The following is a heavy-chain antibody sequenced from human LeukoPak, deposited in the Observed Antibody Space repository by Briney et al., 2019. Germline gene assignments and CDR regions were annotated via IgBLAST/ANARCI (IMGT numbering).Heavy chain of an antibody. D-gene: IGHD3-10*01. J-gene: IGHJ4*02. V-gene: IGHV3-48*04. Sequence: GSLRLSCAASGFTFSSYSMNWVRPAPGKGLEWVSYINSSSSTIYYADSVKGRFTISRDNAKNSLYLQMNSLRAEDTAVYYCARVEGRYYGSGSYSAFDYWGQGTLVTVSS. CDR1: GFTFSSYS. CDR2: INSSSSTI. CDR3: ARVEGRYYGSGSYSAFDY.